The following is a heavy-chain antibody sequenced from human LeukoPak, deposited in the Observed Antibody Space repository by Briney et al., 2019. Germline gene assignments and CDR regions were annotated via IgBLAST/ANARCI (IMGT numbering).Heavy chain of an antibody. J-gene: IGHJ5*02. V-gene: IGHV1-69*06. CDR1: GYTFTSYA. CDR2: IIPIFGTA. D-gene: IGHD3-22*01. CDR3: AKIPTYYYDSSGYREGNWFDP. Sequence: SVKVSCKASGYTFTSYAMNWVRQAPGQGLEWMGGIIPIFGTANYAQKFQGRVTITADKSTSTAYMELSSLRSEDTAVYYCAKIPTYYYDSSGYREGNWFDPWGQGTLVTVSS.